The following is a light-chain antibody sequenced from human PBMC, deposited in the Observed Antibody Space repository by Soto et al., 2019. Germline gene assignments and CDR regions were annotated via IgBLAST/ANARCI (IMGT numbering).Light chain of an antibody. CDR1: QSVLSSSNNKNY. CDR3: QQYYNVPRT. Sequence: DIVMTQSPDSLAVSLGERATINCKSSQSVLSSSNNKNYLAWYQQKPRQPPTLLIYWASTRESGVPDRFSGSGSGTDFSLTIASLQAEDVAVYYCQQYYNVPRTFGQGTRWKSN. V-gene: IGKV4-1*01. J-gene: IGKJ1*01. CDR2: WAS.